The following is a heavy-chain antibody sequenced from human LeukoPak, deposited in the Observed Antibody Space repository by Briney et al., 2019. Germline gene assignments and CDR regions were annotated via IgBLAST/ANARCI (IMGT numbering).Heavy chain of an antibody. V-gene: IGHV4-38-2*01. CDR3: ARRWLNYYFDY. J-gene: IGHJ4*02. D-gene: IGHD5-24*01. CDR1: GYSISSGYY. CDR2: IYRNGNT. Sequence: PSETLSLTCAVSGYSISSGYYWGWIRQPPGKGLEWIGSIYRNGNTYYNPSLKSRVTMSVDTSNNQFSLKLSSVTATDTAMYYCARRWLNYYFDYWGQGTLLTVSS.